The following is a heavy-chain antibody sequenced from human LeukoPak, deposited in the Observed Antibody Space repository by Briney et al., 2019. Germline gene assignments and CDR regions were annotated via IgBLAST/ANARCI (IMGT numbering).Heavy chain of an antibody. D-gene: IGHD2-21*01. CDR1: GVTFSNAW. CDR3: TKDAGGYCGGDCYWVDY. J-gene: IGHJ4*02. CDR2: IKSKTDGGTT. V-gene: IGHV3-15*01. Sequence: GGSMRHSCAASGVTFSNAWMSWVRQAPGKGLEWVGRIKSKTDGGTTDYAAPVKGRFTISRDDSKNTLYLQMNSLKTEDTAVYYWTKDAGGYCGGDCYWVDYWGQGTLVTVSS.